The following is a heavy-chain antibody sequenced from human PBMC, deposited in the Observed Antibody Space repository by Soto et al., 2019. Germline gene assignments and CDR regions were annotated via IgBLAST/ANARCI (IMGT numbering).Heavy chain of an antibody. D-gene: IGHD6-13*01. V-gene: IGHV3-33*01. CDR2: IWNDGNGY. CDR3: ARRQISPPTRGAASARGGMDV. CDR1: GFTFKNYG. Sequence: QVQLVESGGGVVQPGRSLRLSCAASGFTFKNYGMHWVRQAPCKGLEWVAVIWNDGNGYYYANSVKGRFTISRDNSKNTLYLQMSSLRVEDTAVYYCARRQISPPTRGAASARGGMDVWGQGTTVTVSS. J-gene: IGHJ6*02.